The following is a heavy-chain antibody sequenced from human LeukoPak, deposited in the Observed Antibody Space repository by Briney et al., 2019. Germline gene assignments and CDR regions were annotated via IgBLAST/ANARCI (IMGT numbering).Heavy chain of an antibody. V-gene: IGHV3-74*01. CDR2: INSDGSST. J-gene: IGHJ4*02. D-gene: IGHD6-19*01. Sequence: GSLRLSFAASGFPFSSYWMHWVRPAPGKGLVWVSRINSDGSSTSYADSVKGRFTISRDNSKNTMYLQMNSLRAEDTAVYYCAKEADSSGYVDYWGQGTLVTVSS. CDR1: GFPFSSYW. CDR3: AKEADSSGYVDY.